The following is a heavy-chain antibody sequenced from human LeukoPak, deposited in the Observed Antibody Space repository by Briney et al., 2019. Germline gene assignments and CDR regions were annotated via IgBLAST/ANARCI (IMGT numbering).Heavy chain of an antibody. CDR3: AKDGGLWVSAHWGDS. CDR1: GFTFSSYT. D-gene: IGHD7-27*01. CDR2: ITTGDGNT. J-gene: IGHJ4*02. V-gene: IGHV3-23*01. Sequence: GGSLRLSCTASGFTFSSYTMTWVRQAPGKGLKWVSTITTGDGNTYYADSVKGRSTVSRDDSKNTLYLQMNSLRAEDTAVYYCAKDGGLWVSAHWGDSWGRGTLVTVSS.